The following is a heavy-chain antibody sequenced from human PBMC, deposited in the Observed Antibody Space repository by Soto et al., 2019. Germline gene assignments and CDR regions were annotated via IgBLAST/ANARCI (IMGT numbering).Heavy chain of an antibody. CDR1: GYTFTNYW. CDR3: AASIFYYGMDV. J-gene: IGHJ6*02. CDR2: IYPGDSDT. V-gene: IGHV5-51*01. Sequence: PGESLKISCKGSGYTFTNYWIRWVRQMPGKGLEWMGIIYPGDSDTKYNSSFQGQVTISADKSNTTTYLRWTSLKASDTAIYSCAASIFYYGMDVWGQGTTGSVSS.